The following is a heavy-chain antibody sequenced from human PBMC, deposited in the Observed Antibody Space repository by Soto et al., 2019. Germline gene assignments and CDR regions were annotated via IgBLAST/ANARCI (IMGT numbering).Heavy chain of an antibody. CDR1: GYTFTSYG. J-gene: IGHJ6*02. D-gene: IGHD3-3*01. Sequence: GASVKVSCKASGYTFTSYGISWVRQAPGQGLEWMGWISAYNGNTNYAQKLQGRVTMTTDTSTSTAYMELRSLRSDDTAVYYCARGDYYDFWSEPNGMDVWGQGTTVTVSS. CDR2: ISAYNGNT. V-gene: IGHV1-18*04. CDR3: ARGDYYDFWSEPNGMDV.